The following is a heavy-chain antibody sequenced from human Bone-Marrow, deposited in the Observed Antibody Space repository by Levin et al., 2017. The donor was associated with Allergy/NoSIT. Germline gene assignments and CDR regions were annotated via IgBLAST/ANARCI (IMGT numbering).Heavy chain of an antibody. CDR3: AGRGFPAAPEYYFDS. Sequence: ASVKVSCAASGFTFDSYDMSWVRQAPGKGLAWVSSVSMSGARTDYAHSVKGRFTISRDNSKNMLYLQMNGLRPEDTAVYYCAGRGFPAAPEYYFDSWGQGTLVTVSS. J-gene: IGHJ4*02. V-gene: IGHV3-23*01. CDR1: GFTFDSYD. CDR2: VSMSGART. D-gene: IGHD2-2*01.